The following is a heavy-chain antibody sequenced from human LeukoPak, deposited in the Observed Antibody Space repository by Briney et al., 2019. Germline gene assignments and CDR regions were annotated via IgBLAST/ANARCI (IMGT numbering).Heavy chain of an antibody. CDR2: IHYTGET. V-gene: IGHV4-59*01. CDR3: ARDIYGSGYGYFDQ. D-gene: IGHD3-10*01. J-gene: IGHJ4*02. CDR1: GVSMSTYF. Sequence: SQTLSLTCSVSGVSMSTYFWSWIRQPPGKGLEWLAFIHYTGETNYNPSLRSRLTISVDTHKNQFSLRLSSLTAADTAIYYCARDIYGSGYGYFDQWGQGALVTVSS.